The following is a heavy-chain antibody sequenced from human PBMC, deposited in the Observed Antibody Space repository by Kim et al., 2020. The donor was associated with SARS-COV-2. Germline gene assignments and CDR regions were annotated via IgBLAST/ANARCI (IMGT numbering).Heavy chain of an antibody. CDR3: AKTSADPVRWLQSGLFDY. D-gene: IGHD5-12*01. V-gene: IGHV3-23*01. Sequence: GGSLRLSCAASGFTFSSYAMSWVRQAPGKGLEWVSAISGSGGSTYYADSVKGRFTISRDNSKNTLYLQMNSLRAEDTAVYYCAKTSADPVRWLQSGLFDYWGQGTLVTVSS. CDR2: ISGSGGST. CDR1: GFTFSSYA. J-gene: IGHJ4*02.